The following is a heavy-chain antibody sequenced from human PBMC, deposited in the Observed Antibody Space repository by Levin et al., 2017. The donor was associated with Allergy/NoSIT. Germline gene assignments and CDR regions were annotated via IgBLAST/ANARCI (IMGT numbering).Heavy chain of an antibody. Sequence: LSLTCAASGFTVSNNYMSWVRQAPGKGLEWVSIIYSGGPTFYADPVKGRFTISRDNSQNTLSLQMNRLRAEDTAVYWCARRDRLIQEFDFWGQGTLVTVSS. CDR1: GFTVSNNY. D-gene: IGHD2-21*02. V-gene: IGHV3-53*01. CDR2: IYSGGPT. J-gene: IGHJ4*02. CDR3: ARRDRLIQEFDF.